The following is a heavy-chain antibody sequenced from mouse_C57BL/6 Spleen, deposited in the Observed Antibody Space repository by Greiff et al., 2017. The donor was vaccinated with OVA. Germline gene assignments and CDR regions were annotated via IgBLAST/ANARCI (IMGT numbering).Heavy chain of an antibody. J-gene: IGHJ4*01. D-gene: IGHD1-1*01. CDR1: GYTFTEYT. V-gene: IGHV1-62-2*01. CDR2: FYPGSGSI. CDR3: ARHEFYYYGSTNYYAMDY. Sequence: VQLQESGAELVKPGASVKLSCKASGYTFTEYTIHWVKQRSGQGLEWIGWFYPGSGSIKYNEKFKDKATLTADKSSSTVYMELSRLTSEDSAVYFCARHEFYYYGSTNYYAMDYWGQGTSVTVSS.